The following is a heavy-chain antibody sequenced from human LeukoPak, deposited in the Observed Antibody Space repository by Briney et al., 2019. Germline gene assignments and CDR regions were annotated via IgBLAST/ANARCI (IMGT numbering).Heavy chain of an antibody. D-gene: IGHD4-11*01. J-gene: IGHJ5*02. CDR2: INPNSGGT. V-gene: IGHV1-2*02. CDR3: ARVPRVYSNYYWFDP. CDR1: GYTFTGYY. Sequence: GASVKVSCKASGYTFTGYYMHWVRQAPGQGLEWMGWINPNSGGTNYAQKFQGRVTMTRDMSISTAYMELSRLRSDDTAVYYCARVPRVYSNYYWFDPWGQGTLVTVSS.